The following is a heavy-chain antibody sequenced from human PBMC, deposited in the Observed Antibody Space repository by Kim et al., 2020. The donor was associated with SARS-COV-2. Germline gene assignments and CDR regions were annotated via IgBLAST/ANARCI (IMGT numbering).Heavy chain of an antibody. V-gene: IGHV4-39*01. CDR2: IYYSGST. CDR1: GGSISSSSYY. Sequence: SETLSLTCTVSGGSISSSSYYWGWIRQPPGKGLEWIGSIYYSGSTYYNPSLKSRVTISVDTSKNQFSLKLSSVTAADTAVYYCARPRSGPAQLWLIDYWGQGTLVTVSS. J-gene: IGHJ4*02. CDR3: ARPRSGPAQLWLIDY. D-gene: IGHD5-18*01.